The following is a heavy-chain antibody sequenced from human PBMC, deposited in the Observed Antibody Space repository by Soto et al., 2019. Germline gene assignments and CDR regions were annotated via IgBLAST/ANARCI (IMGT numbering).Heavy chain of an antibody. CDR2: IYYSGST. J-gene: IGHJ4*02. D-gene: IGHD2-2*01. CDR1: GGSISSYY. CDR3: ARSQWVPALHFDY. Sequence: SETLSLTCTVSGGSISSYYWSWIRQPPGKGLEWIGYIYYSGSTNYNPSLKSRVTISVDTSKNQFSLKLSSVTTADTAVYYCARSQWVPALHFDYWGQGTLVTVSS. V-gene: IGHV4-59*08.